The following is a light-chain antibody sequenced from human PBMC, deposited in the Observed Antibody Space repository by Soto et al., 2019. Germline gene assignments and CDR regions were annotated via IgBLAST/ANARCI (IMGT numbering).Light chain of an antibody. CDR3: CSYAGNYTYV. CDR2: DVT. J-gene: IGLJ1*01. CDR1: SSDVGGYNY. Sequence: QSALIQPRSVSGSPGQSVTISCTGTSSDVGGYNYVSWYQQNPGKAPKLMIHDVTKRPSGVPDRFSGSKSGNTASLTISGLQAEDEADYYCCSYAGNYTYVFGTGTKLTVL. V-gene: IGLV2-11*01.